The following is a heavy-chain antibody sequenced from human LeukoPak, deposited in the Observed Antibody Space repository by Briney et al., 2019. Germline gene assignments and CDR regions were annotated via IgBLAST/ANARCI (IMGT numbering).Heavy chain of an antibody. D-gene: IGHD5-12*01. V-gene: IGHV4-34*01. CDR1: GGSFSGYY. J-gene: IGHJ6*03. CDR3: ARVKWLRFPNYYYYYYYMDV. CDR2: INHSGST. Sequence: KPSETLSLTCAVYGGSFSGYYWSWIRQPPGKGLEWIGEINHSGSTNYNPSLKSRVTISVDTSKDQFSLKLSSVTAADTAVYYCARVKWLRFPNYYYYYYYMDVWGKGTTVTVSS.